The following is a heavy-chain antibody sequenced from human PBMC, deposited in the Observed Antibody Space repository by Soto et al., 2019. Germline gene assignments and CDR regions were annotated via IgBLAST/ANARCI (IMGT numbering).Heavy chain of an antibody. J-gene: IGHJ5*02. Sequence: GGSLRLSCAASGFTFSSYSMNWVRQAPGKGLEWVSYISSSSSTIYYADSVKGRFTISRDNAKNSLYLQMNSLRDEDTAVYYCARDLETRQQQLVPCWFDPWGQGTLVTVSS. CDR1: GFTFSSYS. V-gene: IGHV3-48*02. D-gene: IGHD6-13*01. CDR3: ARDLETRQQQLVPCWFDP. CDR2: ISSSSSTI.